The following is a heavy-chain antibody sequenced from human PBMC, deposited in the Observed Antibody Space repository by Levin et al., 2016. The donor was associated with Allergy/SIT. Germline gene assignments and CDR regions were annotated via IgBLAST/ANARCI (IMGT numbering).Heavy chain of an antibody. Sequence: WIRQPPGKALEWLALIYWDDDKRYSPSLKSRLTITKDTSKNQVVLTMTNMDPVDTATYYCARIHLDNRGSGSYFAYWGQGTLVTVSS. CDR3: ARIHLDNRGSGSYFAY. CDR2: IYWDDDK. J-gene: IGHJ4*02. V-gene: IGHV2-5*02. D-gene: IGHD3-10*01.